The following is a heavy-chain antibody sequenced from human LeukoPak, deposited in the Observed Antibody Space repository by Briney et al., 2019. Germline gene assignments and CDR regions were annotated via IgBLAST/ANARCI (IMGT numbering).Heavy chain of an antibody. D-gene: IGHD2-15*01. Sequence: GGSLRLSCAASGFTFSSYSMNWVRQAPGKGLEWVPSISSSSSYIYYADSVKGRFTISRDNAKNSLYLQMNSLRAEDTAVYYCARNTVVVVAATDSYGMDVWGQGTTVTVSS. CDR2: ISSSSSYI. J-gene: IGHJ6*02. CDR3: ARNTVVVVAATDSYGMDV. CDR1: GFTFSSYS. V-gene: IGHV3-21*01.